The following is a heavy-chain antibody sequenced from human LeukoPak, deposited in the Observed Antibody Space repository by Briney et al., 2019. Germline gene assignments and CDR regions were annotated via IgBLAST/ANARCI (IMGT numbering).Heavy chain of an antibody. CDR2: IYTSGST. Sequence: PSGTLSLTCAVYGGSFSGYYWSWIRQPAGKGLEWIGRIYTSGSTNYNPSLKSRVTMSVDTSKNQFSLKLSSVTAADTAVYYCARRTIFGVVRRDFGMDVWGQGTTVTVSS. V-gene: IGHV4-59*10. D-gene: IGHD3-3*01. J-gene: IGHJ6*02. CDR1: GGSFSGYY. CDR3: ARRTIFGVVRRDFGMDV.